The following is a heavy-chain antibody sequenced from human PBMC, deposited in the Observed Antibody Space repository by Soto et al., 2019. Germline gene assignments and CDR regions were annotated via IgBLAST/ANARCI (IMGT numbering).Heavy chain of an antibody. CDR1: GFTFSNAW. CDR2: IKSKTDGGTT. Sequence: GGSLRLSCAASGFTFSNAWMNWVRQAPGKGLEWVGRIKSKTDGGTTDYAAPVKGRFTISRDDSKNTLYLQMNSLKTEDTAVYYCTASSGWYIHMGSDAFDIWGQGTMVTVSS. J-gene: IGHJ3*02. V-gene: IGHV3-15*07. CDR3: TASSGWYIHMGSDAFDI. D-gene: IGHD6-19*01.